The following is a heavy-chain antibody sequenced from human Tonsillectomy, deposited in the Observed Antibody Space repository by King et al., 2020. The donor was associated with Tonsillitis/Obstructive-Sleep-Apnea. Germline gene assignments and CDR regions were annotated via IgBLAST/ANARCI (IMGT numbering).Heavy chain of an antibody. CDR2: IYTSGST. Sequence: VQLQESGPGLVKPSETLSLTCTVSGGSISSYYWSWIRQPAGKGLEWIGRIYTSGSTNYNPSLKSRVTMSVDTSKNQFSLKLSSVTAADTAVYYCARERYDSSGYYDAFDIWGQGTMVTVSS. V-gene: IGHV4-4*07. CDR3: ARERYDSSGYYDAFDI. D-gene: IGHD3-22*01. J-gene: IGHJ3*02. CDR1: GGSISSYY.